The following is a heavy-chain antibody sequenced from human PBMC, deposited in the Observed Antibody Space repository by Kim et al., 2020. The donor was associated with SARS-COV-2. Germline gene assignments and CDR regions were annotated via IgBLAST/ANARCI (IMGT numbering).Heavy chain of an antibody. V-gene: IGHV4-34*01. J-gene: IGHJ6*03. CDR2: INHSGST. CDR3: ARDHIVATIFNYYYYMDV. Sequence: SETLSLTCTVSGGSFSGYYWSWIRQPPGKGLEWIGEINHSGSTNYNPSLKSRVTISVDTSKNQFSLKLSSVTAADTAVYYCARDHIVATIFNYYYYMDV. CDR1: GGSFSGYY. D-gene: IGHD5-12*01.